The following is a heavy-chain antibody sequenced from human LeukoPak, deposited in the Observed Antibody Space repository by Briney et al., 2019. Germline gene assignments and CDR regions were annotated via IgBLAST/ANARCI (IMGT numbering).Heavy chain of an antibody. J-gene: IGHJ6*03. Sequence: SETLSLTCTVSGGSISDHYWNWIRQPPGKGLEWIGYIYYSGSTTYNPSLKSRVTMSVDTAKNQFSLTVRSVTAADTAVYYCARGDFCSKSNCYLRPMDVWGKGTTVSVSS. CDR3: ARGDFCSKSNCYLRPMDV. D-gene: IGHD3-3*01. CDR2: IYYSGST. CDR1: GGSISDHY. V-gene: IGHV4-59*11.